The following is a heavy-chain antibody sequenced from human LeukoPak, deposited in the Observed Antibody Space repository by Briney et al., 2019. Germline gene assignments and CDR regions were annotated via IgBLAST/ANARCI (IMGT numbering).Heavy chain of an antibody. CDR2: IYYSGST. D-gene: IGHD4-23*01. J-gene: IGHJ3*02. CDR3: ARDLDYGGNFYAFDI. CDR1: GGSISSGGYC. V-gene: IGHV4-31*03. Sequence: SETLSLTCTVSGGSISSGGYCWSWIRQHPGKGLEWIGYIYYSGSTYYNPSLKSRVTISVDTSKNQFSLKLSSVTAADTAVYYCARDLDYGGNFYAFDIWGQGTMVTVSS.